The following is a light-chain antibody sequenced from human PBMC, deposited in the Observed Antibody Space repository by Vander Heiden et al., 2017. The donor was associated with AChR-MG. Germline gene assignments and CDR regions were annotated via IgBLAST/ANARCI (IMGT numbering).Light chain of an antibody. CDR1: QSVGTN. CDR2: NVS. J-gene: IGKJ3*01. Sequence: EIVMPQSPATLSVSPGERVTLSCRASQSVGTNLAWYQQKPGQAPRLLIYNVSKRTTGLPARFSGSGSGTDFTLTISSLQSEDFAVYYCQQYNNWPPLFSFGPGTKVDIK. V-gene: IGKV3-15*01. CDR3: QQYNNWPPLFS.